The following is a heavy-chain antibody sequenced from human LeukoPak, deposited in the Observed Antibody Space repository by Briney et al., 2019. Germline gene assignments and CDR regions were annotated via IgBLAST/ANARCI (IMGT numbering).Heavy chain of an antibody. CDR3: ARDRKYGSESLRRLDC. CDR1: GGSFSDYY. Sequence: SETLSLTCAVYGGSFSDYYWSWIRQSPGKGLEWIGEIDHSGSTNYNPSLKSRVTISVDTSKNQFSLKLSSVTVADTAVYYCARDRKYGSESLRRLDCWGQGTLVTVSS. V-gene: IGHV4-34*01. J-gene: IGHJ4*02. CDR2: IDHSGST. D-gene: IGHD3-10*01.